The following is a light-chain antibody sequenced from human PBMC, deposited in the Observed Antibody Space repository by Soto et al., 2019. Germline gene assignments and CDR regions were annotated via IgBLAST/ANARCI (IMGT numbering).Light chain of an antibody. J-gene: IGLJ3*02. CDR3: QSYDSSLSGRV. Sequence: QLVLTQPPSVSVAPVQRVTISCTGSSSNIGAGYDVHWYQHLPGTAPKLLIYGNSDRPSGVPDRFSGSKSGTSASLAITGLQAEDEADYHCQSYDSSLSGRVFGGGTKVTVL. CDR2: GNS. V-gene: IGLV1-40*01. CDR1: SSNIGAGYD.